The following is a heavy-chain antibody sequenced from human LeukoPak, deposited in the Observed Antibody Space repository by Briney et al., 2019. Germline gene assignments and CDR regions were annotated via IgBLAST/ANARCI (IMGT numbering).Heavy chain of an antibody. CDR1: GYTSTSYY. CDR3: ARSYCSSTSCYLFDY. D-gene: IGHD2-2*01. CDR2: INPSGGST. J-gene: IGHJ4*02. V-gene: IGHV1-46*01. Sequence: ASVKVSCKASGYTSTSYYMHWVRQAPGQGLEWMGIINPSGGSTSYAQKFQGRVTMTRDTSTSTVYMELSSLRSEDTAVYYCARSYCSSTSCYLFDYWGQGTLVTVSS.